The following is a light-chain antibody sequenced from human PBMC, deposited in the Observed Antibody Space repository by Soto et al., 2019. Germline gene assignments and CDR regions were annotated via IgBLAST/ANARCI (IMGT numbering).Light chain of an antibody. CDR3: SSYTSSSTPWV. V-gene: IGLV2-14*01. J-gene: IGLJ3*02. CDR2: DVS. CDR1: SSDVGGYNY. Sequence: QSALTQPASVSGSPGQSITISCTGTSSDVGGYNYVSWYQQHPGKAPKLMIYDVSNRPSGASNRFSGSKSGNTASLTISGLQAEDEADYYCSSYTSSSTPWVFGGGTKVTVL.